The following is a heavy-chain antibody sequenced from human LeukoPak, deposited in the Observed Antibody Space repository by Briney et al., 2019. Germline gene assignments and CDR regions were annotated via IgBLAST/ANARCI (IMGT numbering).Heavy chain of an antibody. V-gene: IGHV1-3*01. CDR1: GYTFTSYA. CDR2: INAGNGNT. J-gene: IGHJ4*02. Sequence: ASVKVSCKASGYTFTSYAMHWVRQAPGQRLEWMGWINAGNGNTKYSQKFQGRVTITRDTSASTAYMELSSLRSEDTAVYYCARPDIQLWSPFDYWGQGTLVTVSS. D-gene: IGHD5-18*01. CDR3: ARPDIQLWSPFDY.